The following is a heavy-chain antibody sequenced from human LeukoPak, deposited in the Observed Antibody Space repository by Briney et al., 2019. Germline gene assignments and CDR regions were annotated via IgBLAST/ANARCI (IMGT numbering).Heavy chain of an antibody. Sequence: GGSLRLSCAASGFTFSSYAMTWVRQSPGKGLEWVSSISATDGSTYYADSVRGLFTIPRDNSKNTIFLQMNSLRAEDTALYYCVACSSASCYGDRFDPWGQGTLVTVSS. V-gene: IGHV3-23*01. D-gene: IGHD2-2*01. CDR3: VACSSASCYGDRFDP. J-gene: IGHJ5*02. CDR1: GFTFSSYA. CDR2: ISATDGST.